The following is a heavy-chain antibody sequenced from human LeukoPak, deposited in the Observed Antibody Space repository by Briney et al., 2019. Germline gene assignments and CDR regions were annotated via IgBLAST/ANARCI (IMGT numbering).Heavy chain of an antibody. CDR3: ARNRAAAAPVDY. CDR2: IIPILGIA. CDR1: GYTFTSYA. Sequence: ASVKVSCKASGYTFTSYAISWVRQAPGQGLEWMGRIIPILGIANYAQKFQGRVTITADKSTSTAYMELSSLRSEDTAVYYCARNRAAAAPVDYWGQGTLVTVSS. J-gene: IGHJ4*02. V-gene: IGHV1-69*04. D-gene: IGHD6-13*01.